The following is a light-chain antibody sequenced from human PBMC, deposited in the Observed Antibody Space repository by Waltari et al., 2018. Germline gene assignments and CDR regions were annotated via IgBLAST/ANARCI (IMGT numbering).Light chain of an antibody. V-gene: IGKV1-39*01. CDR1: ENVNNY. J-gene: IGKJ3*01. CDR3: QNNYGTPFT. Sequence: DIQMTQSPSSLSASVGDRVTITCRASENVNNYLNWYQQKPGKAPKLLIYKASTLQSGVPSRFSGSGSGTDYTFTISSPQSEDVATYYCQNNYGTPFTFGPGTKLDVK. CDR2: KAS.